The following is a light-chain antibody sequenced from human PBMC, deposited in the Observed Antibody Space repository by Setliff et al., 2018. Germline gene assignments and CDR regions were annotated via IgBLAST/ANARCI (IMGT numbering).Light chain of an antibody. V-gene: IGLV2-14*03. Sequence: QSALTQPASVSGSPGQSITLYCIGSSSDIGAYDYVAWYQQHPGKAPKLMIYDVSHRPSGVSHRFSASKSGNTASLTISGLQVEDEADYYCSSYSTRTSLDVFGTGTKVTVL. CDR1: SSDIGAYDY. J-gene: IGLJ1*01. CDR2: DVS. CDR3: SSYSTRTSLDV.